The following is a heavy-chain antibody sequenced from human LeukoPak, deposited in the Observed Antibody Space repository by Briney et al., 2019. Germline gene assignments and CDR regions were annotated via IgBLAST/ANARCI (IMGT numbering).Heavy chain of an antibody. CDR3: ARLHSTHSSNS. V-gene: IGHV4-39*01. CDR2: IYSSGST. CDR1: GGSIDSSSYY. Sequence: SETLSLTCTVSGGSIDSSSYYRGWIRQPPGKGLEWIGSIYSSGSTYYNPSLKSRVTISVDTSKNQFSLRLSSVTAADTAVYYCARLHSTHSSNSWGQGTLVTVSS. D-gene: IGHD6-13*01. J-gene: IGHJ4*02.